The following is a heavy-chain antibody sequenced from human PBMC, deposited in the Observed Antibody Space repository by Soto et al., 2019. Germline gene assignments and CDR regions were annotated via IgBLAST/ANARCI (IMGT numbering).Heavy chain of an antibody. V-gene: IGHV3-23*01. J-gene: IGHJ4*02. CDR1: GFTFSSYA. CDR2: ISGSGDST. CDR3: ARRTSGWYLDY. D-gene: IGHD6-19*01. Sequence: DVQLLESGGGLVQPGGSLRLSCAASGFTFSSYAMSWVRQAPGKGLEWVSVISGSGDSTYYADSVKGRFTISRDNSKNTLYLQMNSLRAEDTAVYYCARRTSGWYLDYWGQGTLVTVSS.